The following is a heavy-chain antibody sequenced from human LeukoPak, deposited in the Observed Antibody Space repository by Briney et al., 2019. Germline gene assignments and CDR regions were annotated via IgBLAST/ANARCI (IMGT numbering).Heavy chain of an antibody. CDR1: GASISGYY. V-gene: IGHV4-59*01. J-gene: IGHJ5*02. CDR2: IYGTGSS. Sequence: SETLSLTCTVSGASISGYYWNWIRQSPGKGLEWIAFIYGTGSSNYNPSLRSRVTISVDTSKNQFSPKLKSVTAADTAVYYCAVNRNALGDVNWLDPWGQGTLVTVSS. D-gene: IGHD3-16*01. CDR3: AVNRNALGDVNWLDP.